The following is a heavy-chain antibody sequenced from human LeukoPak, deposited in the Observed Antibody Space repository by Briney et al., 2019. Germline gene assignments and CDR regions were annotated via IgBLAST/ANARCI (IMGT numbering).Heavy chain of an antibody. CDR1: GFTFSSYG. CDR2: ISGSGGST. CDR3: ARVGVRSRIPDAFDI. D-gene: IGHD2-2*02. V-gene: IGHV3-23*01. Sequence: GGSLRLSCAASGFTFSSYGMSWVRQAPGKGLEWVSAISGSGGSTYYADSVKGRFTISRDNSKNTLYLQMNSLRAEDTAVYYCARVGVRSRIPDAFDIWGQGTMVTVSS. J-gene: IGHJ3*02.